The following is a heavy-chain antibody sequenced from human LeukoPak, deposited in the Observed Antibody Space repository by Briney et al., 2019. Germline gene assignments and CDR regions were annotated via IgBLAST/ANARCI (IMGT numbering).Heavy chain of an antibody. Sequence: GGSLRLSCASSGLNVSRNYMSWVRQAPGKGPQWVSVIYAVYSGATIHYADSVKGRFTISRDNSKNTLFLQMDSLRAEDTAVYYCATVADFGDYYFDYWGQGTLVTVSS. V-gene: IGHV3-53*01. CDR3: ATVADFGDYYFDY. D-gene: IGHD4-17*01. J-gene: IGHJ4*02. CDR1: GLNVSRNY. CDR2: IYAVYSGATI.